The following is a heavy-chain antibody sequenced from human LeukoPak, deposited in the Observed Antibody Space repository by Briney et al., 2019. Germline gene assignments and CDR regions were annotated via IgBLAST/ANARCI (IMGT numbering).Heavy chain of an antibody. V-gene: IGHV4-34*01. CDR2: INHSGST. CDR1: GGSFSGYY. J-gene: IGHJ4*02. D-gene: IGHD3-22*01. CDR3: ARTGGDFYYDSSGEFDY. Sequence: SETLSLTCAVYGGSFSGYYWSWIRQPPGKGLEWIGEINHSGSTNYNPSLKSRVTISVDTSKDQFSLKLSSVTAADTAVYYCARTGGDFYYDSSGEFDYWGQGTLVTVSS.